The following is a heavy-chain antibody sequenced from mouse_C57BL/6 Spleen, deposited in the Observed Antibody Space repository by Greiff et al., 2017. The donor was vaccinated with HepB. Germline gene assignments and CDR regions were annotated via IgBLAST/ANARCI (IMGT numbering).Heavy chain of an antibody. CDR2: IYPGDGDT. V-gene: IGHV1-82*01. CDR3: ARGDYYGSSYAFAY. CDR1: GYAFSSSW. D-gene: IGHD1-1*01. Sequence: VQGVESGPELVKPGASVKISCKASGYAFSSSWMNWVKQRPGKGLEWIGRIYPGDGDTNYNGKFKGKATLTADKSSSTAYMQLSSLTSEDSAVYFCARGDYYGSSYAFAYWGQGTLVTVSA. J-gene: IGHJ3*01.